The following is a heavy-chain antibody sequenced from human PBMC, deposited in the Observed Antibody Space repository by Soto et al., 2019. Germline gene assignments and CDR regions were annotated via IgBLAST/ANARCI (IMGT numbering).Heavy chain of an antibody. V-gene: IGHV3-23*01. CDR1: GFTFSSYA. Sequence: GGSLRLSCAASGFTFSSYAMSWVRQAPGKGLEWVSAISGSGGSTYYADSVKGRFTISRDNSKNTLYQQRNSLRAEATAVYSCAKDQDGYSYGLAYYFDYWGQGTLVTVTS. CDR2: ISGSGGST. J-gene: IGHJ4*02. D-gene: IGHD5-18*01. CDR3: AKDQDGYSYGLAYYFDY.